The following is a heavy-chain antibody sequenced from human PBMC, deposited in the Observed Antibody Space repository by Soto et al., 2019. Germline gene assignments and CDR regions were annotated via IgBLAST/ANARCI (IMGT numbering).Heavy chain of an antibody. D-gene: IGHD2-2*01. V-gene: IGHV3-53*01. CDR3: TRDLMDVVPPADDLFDP. CDR2: IYTGDTP. CDR1: PFIVGSRY. J-gene: IGHJ5*02. Sequence: PVGSLRLSCAASPFIVGSRYVSWVRQAPGKGLECVSVIYTGDTPYYADSVKGRFTISRDNSKNTLYVQMNSLRVEDTAVYYCTRDLMDVVPPADDLFDPWGQGILVTVSS.